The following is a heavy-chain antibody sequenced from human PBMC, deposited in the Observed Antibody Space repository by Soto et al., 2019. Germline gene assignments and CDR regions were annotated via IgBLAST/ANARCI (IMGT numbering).Heavy chain of an antibody. CDR1: RYTFTSYG. CDR2: ISAYNGNT. D-gene: IGHD6-19*01. CDR3: ERVSVAVAENWFDP. Sequence: ASVKVSCTASRYTFTSYGIRWVRNAPGQGLEWMGWISAYNGNTNYAQKLQGRVTMTTDTAPSTAYMELRSLRSDDTAVYYCERVSVAVAENWFDPWGQGTLVTVSS. J-gene: IGHJ5*02. V-gene: IGHV1-18*01.